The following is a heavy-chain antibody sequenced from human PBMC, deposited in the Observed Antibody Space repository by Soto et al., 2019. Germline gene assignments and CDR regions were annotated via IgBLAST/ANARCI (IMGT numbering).Heavy chain of an antibody. V-gene: IGHV4-31*03. CDR3: ARARYYDWCFDL. CDR2: IFYTGST. D-gene: IGHD3-9*01. CDR1: GGSISRGGYY. Sequence: ASETLSLTCSVSGGSISRGGYYWSWVRQHPGEGLEWIGYIFYTGSTYYNPSLKSRVTMSLDTSKNQFSLKLTSVTAADTAVYFCARARYYDWCFDLWGLGTPVNVSS. J-gene: IGHJ4*02.